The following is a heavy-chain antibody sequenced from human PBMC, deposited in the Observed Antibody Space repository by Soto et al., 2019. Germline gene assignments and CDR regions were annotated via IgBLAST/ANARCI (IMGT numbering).Heavy chain of an antibody. D-gene: IGHD6-13*01. J-gene: IGHJ3*02. Sequence: QVQLVQSGAELKKPGSSVKVSCQASGGTFSNYAISWVRQAPGQGLEWMGKSIPIFGTTNYAQNFRGRVTCTADEYTATAYMELSRLRSDDTALYYCARELPPAPGSFREDALDIWGQGTMITVSS. V-gene: IGHV1-69*15. CDR2: SIPIFGTT. CDR3: ARELPPAPGSFREDALDI. CDR1: GGTFSNYA.